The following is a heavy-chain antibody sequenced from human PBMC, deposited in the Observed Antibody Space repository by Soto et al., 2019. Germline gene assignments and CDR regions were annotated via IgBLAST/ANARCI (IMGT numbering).Heavy chain of an antibody. CDR2: ISSSSSYI. D-gene: IGHD5-12*01. CDR3: ARGGYSGYDWGDYFDY. CDR1: GFTFSSYS. Sequence: GGSLRLSCAASGFTFSSYSMNWVRQAPGKGLEWVSSISSSSSYIYYADSVKGRFTISRDNAKNSLYLQMNSLRAEDTAVYYCARGGYSGYDWGDYFDYWGQGTLVTVS. J-gene: IGHJ4*02. V-gene: IGHV3-21*01.